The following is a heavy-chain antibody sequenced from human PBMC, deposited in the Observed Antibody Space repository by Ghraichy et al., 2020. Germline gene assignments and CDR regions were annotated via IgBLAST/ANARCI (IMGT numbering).Heavy chain of an antibody. CDR3: ARLSFQRYYYDSNWFDP. V-gene: IGHV4-59*08. D-gene: IGHD3-22*01. J-gene: IGHJ5*02. CDR1: GGSLRNYY. Sequence: SETLSLTCTVSGGSLRNYYWSWIRQPPGNGLEWIGYVYYSGSTNYNPSLKSRVTISVDTSKNQFSLKLSSVTAADTAVDYGARLSFQRYYYDSNWFDPWGQGTLVTVSS. CDR2: VYYSGST.